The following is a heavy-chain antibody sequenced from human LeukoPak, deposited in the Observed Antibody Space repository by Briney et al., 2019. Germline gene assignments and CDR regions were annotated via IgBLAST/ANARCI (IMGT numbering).Heavy chain of an antibody. Sequence: ASVKVSCKASGYTFTSYGISWVRQAPGRGFEWMGWISAYAQKFQGRVTMTTDTSTSTAYMELRSLRSDDTAVYYCARRFNYYDSSGYYEGFYFDYWGQGTLVTVSS. D-gene: IGHD3-22*01. CDR3: ARRFNYYDSSGYYEGFYFDY. CDR2: ISAY. V-gene: IGHV1-18*01. J-gene: IGHJ4*02. CDR1: GYTFTSYG.